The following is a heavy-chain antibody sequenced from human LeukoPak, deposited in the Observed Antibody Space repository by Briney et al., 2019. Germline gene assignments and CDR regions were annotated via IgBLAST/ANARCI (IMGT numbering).Heavy chain of an antibody. CDR1: GDSISSSRYY. V-gene: IGHV4-61*05. D-gene: IGHD3-22*01. Sequence: SETLSLTCTVSGDSISSSRYYWGWLRQPPGKGLEWIGYIYYSGSTNYNPSLKSRVTISVDTSKNQFSLKLSSVTAADTAVYYCARQLLHAFDIWGQGTMVTVSS. CDR3: ARQLLHAFDI. CDR2: IYYSGST. J-gene: IGHJ3*02.